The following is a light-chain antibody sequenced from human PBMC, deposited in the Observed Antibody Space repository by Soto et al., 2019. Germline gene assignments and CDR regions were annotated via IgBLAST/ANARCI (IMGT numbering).Light chain of an antibody. Sequence: EIVMTRSPTTLSVSPGERATLSCRVSHSVRSNLAWYQQKPGQAPRVLIYGASTRATGIPARFSGSGSGTEFTLTISGLKSEDFAVDYCQQYNNWLTFGGGTKVDIK. CDR3: QQYNNWLT. J-gene: IGKJ4*01. V-gene: IGKV3-15*01. CDR1: HSVRSN. CDR2: GAS.